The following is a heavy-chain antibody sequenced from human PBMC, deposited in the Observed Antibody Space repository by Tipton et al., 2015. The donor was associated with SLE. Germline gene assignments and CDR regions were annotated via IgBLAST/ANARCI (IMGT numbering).Heavy chain of an antibody. CDR3: ARPTHTGWYDAFDI. J-gene: IGHJ3*02. CDR2: INHSGST. V-gene: IGHV4-34*01. CDR1: GGSFSGYY. D-gene: IGHD6-19*01. Sequence: TLSLTCAVYGGSFSGYYWSWIRQPPGKGLEWIGEINHSGSTNYNPSLKSRVTISVDTSKNQFSLKLSSVTAADTAVYYCARPTHTGWYDAFDIWGQGTMVTVSS.